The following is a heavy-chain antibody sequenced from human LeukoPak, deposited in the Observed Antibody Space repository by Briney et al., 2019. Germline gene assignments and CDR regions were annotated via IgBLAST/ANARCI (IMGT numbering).Heavy chain of an antibody. CDR1: GGSFSGYY. CDR2: INHSGST. CDR3: AREATMVRGVMENWFDP. V-gene: IGHV4-34*01. J-gene: IGHJ5*02. D-gene: IGHD3-10*01. Sequence: SETLSLTCAVYGGSFSGYYWSWIRQPPGKGLEWIGEINHSGSTNYNPSLKSRVTISVDTSKNQFSLKLSSATAADTAVYYCAREATMVRGVMENWFDPWGQGTLVTVSS.